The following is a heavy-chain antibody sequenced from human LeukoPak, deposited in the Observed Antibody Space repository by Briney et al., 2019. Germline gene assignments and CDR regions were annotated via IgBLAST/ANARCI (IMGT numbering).Heavy chain of an antibody. CDR2: IHSGST. CDR3: AAPEYNWNYPANDAFDI. CDR1: GGSISSYY. D-gene: IGHD1-7*01. J-gene: IGHJ3*02. Sequence: KTSETLSLTCTVSGGSISSYYWSWIRQPPGKGLEWIGYIHSGSTNYNPSLKSRVTISVDTSKNQFSLKLSSVTAADTAVYYCAAPEYNWNYPANDAFDIWGQGTMVTVSS. V-gene: IGHV4-4*08.